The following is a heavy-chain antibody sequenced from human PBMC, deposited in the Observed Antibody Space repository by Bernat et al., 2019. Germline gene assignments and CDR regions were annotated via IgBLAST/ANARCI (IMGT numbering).Heavy chain of an antibody. D-gene: IGHD3-22*01. V-gene: IGHV3-23*01. Sequence: EVQLLESGGGLVQPGGSLRLSCAASGFTFSSCAMSWVRQAPGKGLEWVSAISGSGGSTYYADSVKGRFTISRDNSKNTLYLQMNSLRAEDTAVYYCAKDRGDYYDNARWGQGTLVTVSS. J-gene: IGHJ4*02. CDR1: GFTFSSCA. CDR2: ISGSGGST. CDR3: AKDRGDYYDNAR.